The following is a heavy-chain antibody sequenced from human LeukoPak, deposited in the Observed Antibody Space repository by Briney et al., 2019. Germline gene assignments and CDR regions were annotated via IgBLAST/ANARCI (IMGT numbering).Heavy chain of an antibody. CDR3: ATNSSGWFH. CDR2: IRYDASNK. J-gene: IGHJ4*02. V-gene: IGHV3-30*02. Sequence: GGSLRLSCAASGLTFSNYGMHWVRQAPGKGLEWVAFIRYDASNKYYADSVKGRFTISRDNFRNTLYLQMSSLRAEDTAVYYCATNSSGWFHWGQGTLVTVSS. CDR1: GLTFSNYG. D-gene: IGHD6-19*01.